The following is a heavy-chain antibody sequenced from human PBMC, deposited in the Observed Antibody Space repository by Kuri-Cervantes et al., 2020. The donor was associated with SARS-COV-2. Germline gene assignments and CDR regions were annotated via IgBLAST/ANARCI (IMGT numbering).Heavy chain of an antibody. CDR1: GGSINTDS. Sequence: ETLSLTCIVSGGSINTDSWAWIRQAPGKGLEWVSAISGSGGSTYYADSVKGRFTISRDNSKNTLYLQMNSLRAEDTAVYYCARGDFYYCSSTSCYTAGGGEPYGMDVWGQGTTVTVSS. CDR3: ARGDFYYCSSTSCYTAGGGEPYGMDV. D-gene: IGHD2-2*02. CDR2: ISGSGGST. V-gene: IGHV3-23*01. J-gene: IGHJ6*02.